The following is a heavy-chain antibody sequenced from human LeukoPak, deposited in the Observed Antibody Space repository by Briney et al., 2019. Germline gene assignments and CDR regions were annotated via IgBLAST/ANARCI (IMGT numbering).Heavy chain of an antibody. CDR2: ISSSSSYI. V-gene: IGHV3-21*01. D-gene: IGHD3-10*01. J-gene: IGHJ4*02. Sequence: PGGSLRLSCAASGFTFSSYSMNWVRQAPGKGLEWVSSISSSSSYIYYADSVKGRFTISRDNAKNSLYLQMNSLRAEDTAVYYCARVAMVRGASGYWGQGTLVTVSS. CDR1: GFTFSSYS. CDR3: ARVAMVRGASGY.